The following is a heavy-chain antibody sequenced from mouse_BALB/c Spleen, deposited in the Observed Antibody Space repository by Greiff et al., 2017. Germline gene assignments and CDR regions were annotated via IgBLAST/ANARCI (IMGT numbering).Heavy chain of an antibody. CDR3: ARGEDYYGSSPWFAY. D-gene: IGHD1-1*01. V-gene: IGHV14-1*02. J-gene: IGHJ3*01. CDR2: IDPENGNT. CDR1: GFNIKDYY. Sequence: EVQGVESGAELVRPGALVKLSCKASGFNIKDYYMHWVKQRPEQGLEWIGWIDPENGNTIYDPKFQGKASITADTSSNTAYLQLSSLTSEDTAVYYCARGEDYYGSSPWFAYWGQGTLVTVSA.